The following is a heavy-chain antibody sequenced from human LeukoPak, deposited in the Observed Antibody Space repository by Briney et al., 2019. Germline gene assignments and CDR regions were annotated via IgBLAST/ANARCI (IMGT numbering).Heavy chain of an antibody. D-gene: IGHD1-7*01. CDR2: IYSGGST. J-gene: IGHJ3*02. CDR1: GFTVSSNY. V-gene: IGHV3-66*02. Sequence: GGSLRLSCAASGFTVSSNYMSWVRQAPGKGLEWVSVIYSGGSTYYADSVKGRFTISRDNSKNTLYLQMNSLRAEDTAVYYCARVFNYREGAFDIWGQGTMVTVSS. CDR3: ARVFNYREGAFDI.